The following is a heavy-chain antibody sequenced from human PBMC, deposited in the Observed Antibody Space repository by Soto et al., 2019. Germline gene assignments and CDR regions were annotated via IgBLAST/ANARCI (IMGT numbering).Heavy chain of an antibody. V-gene: IGHV3-30*18. Sequence: GGSLRLSCAASGFTFSSYGMHWVRQAPGKGLEWVAVISYDGSNKYYADSVKGRFTISRDNSKNTLYLQMNSLRAEDTAVYYCAKGLYPLNGSRTYTYGMDVWGQGTTVTVSS. CDR2: ISYDGSNK. CDR1: GFTFSSYG. J-gene: IGHJ6*02. CDR3: AKGLYPLNGSRTYTYGMDV. D-gene: IGHD3-10*01.